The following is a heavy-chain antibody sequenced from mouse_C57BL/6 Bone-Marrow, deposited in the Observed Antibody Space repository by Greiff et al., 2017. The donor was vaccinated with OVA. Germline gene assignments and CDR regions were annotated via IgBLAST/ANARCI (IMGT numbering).Heavy chain of an antibody. Sequence: DVQLQESGTVLARPGASVKMSCKTSGYTFTSYWMHWVKQRPGQGLEWIGAIYPGNSDTSYNQKFKGKAKLTAVTSASTAYMELSSLTNEDSAVYYCTRITTVVAPHYFDYWGQGTTLTVSS. CDR1: GYTFTSYW. CDR2: IYPGNSDT. V-gene: IGHV1-5*01. D-gene: IGHD1-1*01. CDR3: TRITTVVAPHYFDY. J-gene: IGHJ2*01.